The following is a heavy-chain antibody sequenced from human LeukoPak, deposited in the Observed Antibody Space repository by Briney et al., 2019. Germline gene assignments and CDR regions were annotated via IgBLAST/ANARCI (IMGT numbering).Heavy chain of an antibody. Sequence: SETLSLTCTVSGGSISSYYWSWIRQPPGKGLEWIGYIYYSGSTNYNPSLKSRVTISVDTSKNQFSLKLSSVTAADTAVYYCARHRMNDHVWGSYHYFDYWGQGTLVTVSS. J-gene: IGHJ4*02. D-gene: IGHD3-16*02. V-gene: IGHV4-59*08. CDR3: ARHRMNDHVWGSYHYFDY. CDR2: IYYSGST. CDR1: GGSISSYY.